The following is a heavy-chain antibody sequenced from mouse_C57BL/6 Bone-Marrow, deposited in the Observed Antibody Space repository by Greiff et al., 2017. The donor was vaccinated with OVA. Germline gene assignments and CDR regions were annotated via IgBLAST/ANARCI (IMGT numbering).Heavy chain of an antibody. J-gene: IGHJ4*01. Sequence: EVNVVESGGGLVQPGGSLKLSCAASGFTFSDYYMYWVRQTPEKRLEWVAYISNGGGSTYYPDTVKGRFTISRDNAKNTLYLQMSRLKSEDTAMYYCARQSSNYYGSSSYYAMDYWGQGTSVTVSS. CDR2: ISNGGGST. CDR3: ARQSSNYYGSSSYYAMDY. V-gene: IGHV5-12*01. CDR1: GFTFSDYY. D-gene: IGHD1-1*01.